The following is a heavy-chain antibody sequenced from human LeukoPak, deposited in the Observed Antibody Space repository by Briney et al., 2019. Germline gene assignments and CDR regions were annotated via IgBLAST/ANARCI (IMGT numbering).Heavy chain of an antibody. CDR3: ARDQWYSFDS. V-gene: IGHV3-48*04. CDR2: ISRGGEII. Sequence: GGSLRLSCAASGFTFYDFTLNWVRQAPGRGLEWLSYISRGGEIISYADSVKGRFTISRDNAKNSLFLQLNSLRAEDTAVYCCARDQWYSFDSWGQGTLVTVSS. D-gene: IGHD1-1*01. CDR1: GFTFYDFT. J-gene: IGHJ4*02.